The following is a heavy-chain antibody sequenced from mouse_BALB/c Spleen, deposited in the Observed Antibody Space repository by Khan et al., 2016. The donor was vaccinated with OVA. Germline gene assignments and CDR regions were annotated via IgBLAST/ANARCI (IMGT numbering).Heavy chain of an antibody. J-gene: IGHJ4*01. Sequence: VQLQQSGPELVKPGASVKISCKTSGYTFPEYTVHWVKQSLGKSLDWIGVINPKNGGTAYNQKFKGKATLTVDKSSSTAYMEFRSLTSDDSAIYYCARDAGRYWGQGTSVTVAS. CDR3: ARDAGRY. CDR2: INPKNGGT. CDR1: GYTFPEYT. D-gene: IGHD3-3*01. V-gene: IGHV1-18*01.